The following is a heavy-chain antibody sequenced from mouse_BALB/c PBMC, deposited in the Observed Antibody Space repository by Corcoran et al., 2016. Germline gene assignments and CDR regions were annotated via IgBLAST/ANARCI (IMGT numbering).Heavy chain of an antibody. V-gene: IGHV9-3-1*01. Sequence: QIQLVQSGPELKKPGETVKISCKASGYTFTNYGMNWVKQAPGKGLKWMGWINTYTGEPTYADDFKGRFAFSLETSASTAYLQINNLKNEDTATYFCASGGYGSLPYFDYWGQGTTLTVSS. CDR1: GYTFTNYG. D-gene: IGHD1-1*01. CDR2: INTYTGEP. CDR3: ASGGYGSLPYFDY. J-gene: IGHJ2*01.